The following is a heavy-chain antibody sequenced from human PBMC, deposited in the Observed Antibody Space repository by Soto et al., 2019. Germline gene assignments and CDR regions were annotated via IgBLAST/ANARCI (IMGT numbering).Heavy chain of an antibody. CDR2: IYDSGSN. V-gene: IGHV4-59*01. CDR3: VSWNTVDGKRVDPFDS. J-gene: IGHJ4*03. Sequence: QHPGKRLEWVGYIYDSGSNNYNPSLKSRVTISVDTSKNQFTLKLSSVTAADTAVYYCVSWNTVDGKRVDPFDSWGQANMVTV. D-gene: IGHD4-17*01.